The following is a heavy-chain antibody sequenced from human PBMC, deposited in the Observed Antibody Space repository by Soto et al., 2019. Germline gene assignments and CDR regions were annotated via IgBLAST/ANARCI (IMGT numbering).Heavy chain of an antibody. Sequence: HPGGSLRLSCAASGFTFSNYAMSWVRQAPGKGLEWVSAISGSGGSTYYADSVKGRFTISRDNSKNTLYLQMNSLRAEDTAVYYCAKYEERQWPTRNGFDCWGQGTLVTVSS. CDR2: ISGSGGST. J-gene: IGHJ4*02. CDR1: GFTFSNYA. CDR3: AKYEERQWPTRNGFDC. D-gene: IGHD6-19*01. V-gene: IGHV3-23*01.